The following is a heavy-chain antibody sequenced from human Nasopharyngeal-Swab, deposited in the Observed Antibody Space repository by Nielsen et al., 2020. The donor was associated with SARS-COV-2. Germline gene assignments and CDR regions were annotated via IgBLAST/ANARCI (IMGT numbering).Heavy chain of an antibody. J-gene: IGHJ4*02. V-gene: IGHV4-34*01. CDR3: ARGTSNYYDSSGTIDY. D-gene: IGHD3-22*01. CDR2: INHSGST. Sequence: WIRQPPGKGLEWIGEINHSGSTNYNPSLKSRVTISVGTSKNQFSLKLSSVTAADTAVYYCARGTSNYYDSSGTIDYWGQGTLVTVSS.